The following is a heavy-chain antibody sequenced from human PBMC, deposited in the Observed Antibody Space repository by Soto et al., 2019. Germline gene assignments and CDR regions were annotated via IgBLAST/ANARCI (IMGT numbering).Heavy chain of an antibody. J-gene: IGHJ6*02. Sequence: GPTLVNPTLTLTLTCTFSGFSLSTSGMCVSWIRQPPGKALEWLALIDWDDDKYYSTSPKTRLTISKDTSKNQVVLTMTNMDPVDTATYYCARMWHTSMFPDVGVNYYGMDVWGQGTTVTVSS. D-gene: IGHD5-18*01. V-gene: IGHV2-70*01. CDR2: IDWDDDK. CDR3: ARMWHTSMFPDVGVNYYGMDV. CDR1: GFSLSTSGMC.